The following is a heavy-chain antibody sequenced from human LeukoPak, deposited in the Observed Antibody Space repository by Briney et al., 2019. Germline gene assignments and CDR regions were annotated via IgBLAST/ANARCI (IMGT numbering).Heavy chain of an antibody. J-gene: IGHJ5*02. CDR2: IYYSGST. CDR1: GGSISSYY. V-gene: IGHV4-59*12. Sequence: SETLSLTCTVSGGSISSYYWSWIRQPPGKGLEWIGYIYYSGSTNYDPSLKSRVTMSVDTSKNQFSLKLSSVTAADTAVYYCATGGGARDWFDPWGQGTLVTVSS. CDR3: ATGGGARDWFDP. D-gene: IGHD1-26*01.